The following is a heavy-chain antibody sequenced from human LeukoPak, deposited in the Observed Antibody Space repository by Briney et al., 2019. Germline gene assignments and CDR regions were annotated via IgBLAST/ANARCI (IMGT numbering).Heavy chain of an antibody. V-gene: IGHV4-4*02. CDR3: AREGGPYRPLDY. CDR1: GGSITSTNY. J-gene: IGHJ4*02. CDR2: VNLKVST. Sequence: PSETLSLTCGVSGGSITSTNYWTWVRQPPGKGLEWIGEVNLKVSTNYNPSLMGRVAISVDMSENHISLQLTSVTAADTAVYYCAREGGPYRPLDYSGQGTLVTVSS.